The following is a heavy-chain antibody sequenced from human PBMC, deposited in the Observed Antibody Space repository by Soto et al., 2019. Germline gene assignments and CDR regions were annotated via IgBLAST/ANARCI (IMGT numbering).Heavy chain of an antibody. J-gene: IGHJ5*01. V-gene: IGHV4-34*01. CDR1: GGSFSGHS. CDR3: STRAYDTNGYYRFDP. Sequence: WETLSLTCAVYGGSFSGHSWTWIRQSPGKGLEWIGDINHSGRVNYSPSLKSRVTISLDTSKNQFSLTLSAVTAADTAMYYCSTRAYDTNGYYRFDPWGQGTLVTVSS. D-gene: IGHD3-22*01. CDR2: INHSGRV.